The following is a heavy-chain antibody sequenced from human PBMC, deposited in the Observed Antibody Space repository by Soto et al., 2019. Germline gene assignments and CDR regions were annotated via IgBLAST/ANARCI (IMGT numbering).Heavy chain of an antibody. D-gene: IGHD5-12*01. CDR3: ARDALLVATHFDL. Sequence: HPGGSLRLSCAASGFTFSSYSMNWVRQAPGKGLEWVSYVTSTSGTKYYADSVKGRFTISRDNAKNSLYLQMNSLRDEDTAVYYCARDALLVATHFDLWGQGTPVTVSS. CDR1: GFTFSSYS. CDR2: VTSTSGTK. J-gene: IGHJ4*02. V-gene: IGHV3-48*02.